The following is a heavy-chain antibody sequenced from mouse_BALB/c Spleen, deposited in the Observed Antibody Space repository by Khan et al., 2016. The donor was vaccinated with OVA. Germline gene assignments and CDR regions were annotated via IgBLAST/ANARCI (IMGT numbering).Heavy chain of an antibody. CDR3: ARGGAAYYRSYGGAMDY. CDR1: GYTFTTAG. D-gene: IGHD2-5*01. J-gene: IGHJ4*01. V-gene: IGHV9-4*02. Sequence: QIQLVQSGPELKKPGETVRISCKASGYTFTTAGMQWVQKMPGKGLKWIGWINTHSGVPTYAEDFKGRFVFSLETSASTAYLQLTTLKNEDTATYFCARGGAAYYRSYGGAMDYWGQGTSVTVSS. CDR2: INTHSGVP.